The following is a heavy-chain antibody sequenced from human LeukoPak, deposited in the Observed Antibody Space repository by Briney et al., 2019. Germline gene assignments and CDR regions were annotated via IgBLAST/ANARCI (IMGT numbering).Heavy chain of an antibody. Sequence: GGSLRLSCAASGFTFSSYWMSWVRQAPGKGLEWVANIKQDGSEKYYVDSVKGRFTISRDNAKNSLYLQMNSLRAEDTAVYYCARAGSGWYLNWFDPWGQGTLVTVSS. J-gene: IGHJ5*02. CDR3: ARAGSGWYLNWFDP. CDR1: GFTFSSYW. D-gene: IGHD6-19*01. CDR2: IKQDGSEK. V-gene: IGHV3-7*01.